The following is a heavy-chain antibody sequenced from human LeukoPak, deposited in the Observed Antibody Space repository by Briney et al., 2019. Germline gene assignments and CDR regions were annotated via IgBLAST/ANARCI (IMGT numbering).Heavy chain of an antibody. CDR2: IKQDGNEK. D-gene: IGHD6-19*01. CDR1: GFTFSDCA. J-gene: IGHJ4*02. Sequence: GGSLRLSCAASGFTFSDCAMTWVRQAPGKGLEWVANIKQDGNEKYYVDSVKGRFTISRDNPKNSLYLQMNSLRAEDTAVYYCARIVVAGFDYWGQGTLVTVSS. V-gene: IGHV3-7*04. CDR3: ARIVVAGFDY.